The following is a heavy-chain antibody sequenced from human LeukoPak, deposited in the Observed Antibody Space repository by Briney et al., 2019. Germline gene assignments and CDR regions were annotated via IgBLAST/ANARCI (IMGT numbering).Heavy chain of an antibody. CDR2: IYHSGST. Sequence: SETLSLTCAVSGYSISSGYYWGWIRQPPGKGLEWIGNIYHSGSTNYNPSLKSRVTISVDTSKNQFSLKLSSVTAADTAVYYCARGRWLQATNDYWGQGALVTVSS. CDR3: ARGRWLQATNDY. D-gene: IGHD5-24*01. V-gene: IGHV4-38-2*01. J-gene: IGHJ4*02. CDR1: GYSISSGYY.